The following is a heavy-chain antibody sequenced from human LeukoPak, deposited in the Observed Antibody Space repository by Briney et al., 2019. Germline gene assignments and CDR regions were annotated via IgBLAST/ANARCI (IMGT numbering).Heavy chain of an antibody. J-gene: IGHJ4*02. CDR3: AKTGALRPPDY. D-gene: IGHD4-17*01. CDR1: GFTFSDYA. V-gene: IGHV3-23*01. Sequence: GGSLRLSCAASGFTFSDYAVSWVRQAPGKGLEWVSAVSGSAVSTFYADSVKGRFTNSRDNSKNTVYLQMNSLRAEDTAVYYCAKTGALRPPDYWGQGTLVTVSS. CDR2: VSGSAVST.